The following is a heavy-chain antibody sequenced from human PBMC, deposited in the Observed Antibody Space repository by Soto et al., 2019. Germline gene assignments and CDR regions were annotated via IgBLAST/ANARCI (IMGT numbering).Heavy chain of an antibody. CDR2: IYYSGST. Sequence: QVQLQESGPGLVKPSQTLSLTCTVSGGSISSGGYYWSWIRQHPGKGLEWIGYIYYSGSTYYNPSLKSRVTIAVDTSKNQFSLKLSSVTAADTAVYYCATAMVTRGSGDILPVFDYWGQGTLVTVSS. CDR1: GGSISSGGYY. V-gene: IGHV4-31*03. CDR3: ATAMVTRGSGDILPVFDY. D-gene: IGHD5-18*01. J-gene: IGHJ4*02.